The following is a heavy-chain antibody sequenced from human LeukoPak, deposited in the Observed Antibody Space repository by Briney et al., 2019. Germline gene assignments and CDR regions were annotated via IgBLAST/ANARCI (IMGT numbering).Heavy chain of an antibody. CDR3: AKIGANVGF. CDR2: INGGGGST. Sequence: PGGSLRLSCAASGFTFSSYAMSWVRQAPGKGLDWVSSINGGGGSTYYADSVKGRFTISRDNSKNTLYLQMNSLRAKDTAVYYCAKIGANVGFWGQGTLVTVSS. D-gene: IGHD4/OR15-4a*01. V-gene: IGHV3-23*01. CDR1: GFTFSSYA. J-gene: IGHJ4*02.